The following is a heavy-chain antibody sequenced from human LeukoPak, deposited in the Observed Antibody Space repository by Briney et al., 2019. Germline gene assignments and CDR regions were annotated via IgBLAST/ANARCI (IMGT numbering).Heavy chain of an antibody. V-gene: IGHV4-4*07. CDR1: GGSICSYY. D-gene: IGHD5-18*01. CDR3: ARDREDTAMVTWFDP. Sequence: PSETLSLTCTVSGGSICSYYWSWIRQPAGKGLEWIGRIYTSGSTNYNPPLKSRVTMSVDTSKNQFSLKLSSVTAADTAVYYCARDREDTAMVTWFDPWGQGTLVTVSS. CDR2: IYTSGST. J-gene: IGHJ5*02.